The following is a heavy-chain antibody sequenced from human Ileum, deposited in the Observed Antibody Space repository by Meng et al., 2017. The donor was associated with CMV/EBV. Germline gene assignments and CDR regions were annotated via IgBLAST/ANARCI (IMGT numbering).Heavy chain of an antibody. V-gene: IGHV3-74*01. D-gene: IGHD1-26*01. CDR1: GFSFSSYW. Sequence: GESLKISCAASGFSFSSYWMHWVRQVPGRGLEWISRIQNDGISIVYADSVKGRFTISRDNAKSTLYLQMNSLRLEDTAVYYCARDGSYRFDYWGQGTLVTVSS. J-gene: IGHJ4*02. CDR3: ARDGSYRFDY. CDR2: IQNDGISI.